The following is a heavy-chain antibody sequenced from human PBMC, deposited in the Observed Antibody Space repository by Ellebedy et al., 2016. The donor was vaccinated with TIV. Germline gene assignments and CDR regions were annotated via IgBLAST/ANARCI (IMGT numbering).Heavy chain of an antibody. D-gene: IGHD4-17*01. V-gene: IGHV3-9*01. J-gene: IGHJ6*02. CDR2: ISWNSGSI. Sequence: PGGSLRLSCAASGFTFDDYAMHWVRQAPGKGLEWVSGISWNSGSIGYAESVKGRFTISRDNAENSLFLQMNSLRAEDTALYFCAKDLYGDYDYFYYGMDVWGQGTTVTVSS. CDR3: AKDLYGDYDYFYYGMDV. CDR1: GFTFDDYA.